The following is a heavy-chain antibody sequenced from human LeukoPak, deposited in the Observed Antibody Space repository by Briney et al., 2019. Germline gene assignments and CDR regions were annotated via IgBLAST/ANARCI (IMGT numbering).Heavy chain of an antibody. D-gene: IGHD6-6*01. CDR3: AKDGEYSSSSQYDY. CDR2: ISGSGGST. CDR1: GFTFSSYA. J-gene: IGHJ4*02. Sequence: GGSLRLSCAASGFTFSSYAMSWVRQAPGKGLEWVSAISGSGGSTYYADSVKGRFTISRDNSKNTLYLQMNSLRAEDTAVYYCAKDGEYSSSSQYDYWGQGTLVTVSS. V-gene: IGHV3-23*01.